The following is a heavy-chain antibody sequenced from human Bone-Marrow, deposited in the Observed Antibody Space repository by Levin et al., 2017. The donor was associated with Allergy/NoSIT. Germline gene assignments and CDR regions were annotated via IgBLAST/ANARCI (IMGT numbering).Heavy chain of an antibody. J-gene: IGHJ3*01. CDR2: IFPNDSDT. Sequence: GESLKISCKGSGYSFNTYWIGWVRQKPGKGLEWMGIIFPNDSDTRSSPSFQGQVTLSADKSINTAYLQWGGLKASDTAMYYCARHSFSYCNSSGCSGMNAFDLWGQGTMVTVSS. CDR3: ARHSFSYCNSSGCSGMNAFDL. CDR1: GYSFNTYW. V-gene: IGHV5-51*01. D-gene: IGHD2/OR15-2a*01.